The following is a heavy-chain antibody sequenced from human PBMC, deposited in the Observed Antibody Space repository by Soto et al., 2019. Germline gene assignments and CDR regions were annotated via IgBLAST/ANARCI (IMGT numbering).Heavy chain of an antibody. V-gene: IGHV4-59*08. CDR1: GGSISSYY. CDR2: IYYSGST. D-gene: IGHD3-3*01. CDR3: ARLHYDFWSGHYYYYYMDV. J-gene: IGHJ6*03. Sequence: PSETLSLTCTVSGGSISSYYWSWIRQPPGKGLEWIGYIYYSGSTNYNPSLKSRVTISVDTSKNQFSLKLSSVTAADTAVYYCARLHYDFWSGHYYYYYMDVWGKGTTVTVSS.